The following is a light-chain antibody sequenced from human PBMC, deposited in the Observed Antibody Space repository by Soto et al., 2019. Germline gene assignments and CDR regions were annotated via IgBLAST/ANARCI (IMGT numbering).Light chain of an antibody. V-gene: IGLV1-51*01. Sequence: QSVLTQPPSVSEAPGQKVTISCSGSSSNVGSNYVSWYQQLPGTAPKLLIYDNNKRPSGIPDRFSGSKSGTSATLDITGLQTGDEADYYCATWDRSLSVYVLFGGGTKLTVL. J-gene: IGLJ2*01. CDR1: SSNVGSNY. CDR2: DNN. CDR3: ATWDRSLSVYVL.